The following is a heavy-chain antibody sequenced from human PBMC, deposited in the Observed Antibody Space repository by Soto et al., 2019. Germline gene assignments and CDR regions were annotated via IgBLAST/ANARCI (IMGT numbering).Heavy chain of an antibody. J-gene: IGHJ4*02. Sequence: LRLSCAVSGFTFSSYWMHWVRQLPGKGLEWVSAINGGGTTTFYADSVKGRFTISRDQSKTTIYLQMDSLRVEDTAFYYCTKGRYKERFLSGGAEEYWGRGSPVTVSS. CDR2: INGGGTTT. V-gene: IGHV3-23*01. CDR1: GFTFSSYW. D-gene: IGHD3-3*01. CDR3: TKGRYKERFLSGGAEEY.